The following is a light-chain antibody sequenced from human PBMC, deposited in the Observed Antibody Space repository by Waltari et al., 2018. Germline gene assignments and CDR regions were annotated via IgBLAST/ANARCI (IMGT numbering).Light chain of an antibody. CDR2: GAS. J-gene: IGKJ1*01. CDR1: QSVGRT. Sequence: EIVLTQSPGTLSLSPGERAILSCRASQSVGRTLAWYQQKPGQAPRLPIYGASNRATGIPDRFSGSGSGTDFSLTSSRLEPEDFSVYYCQHYVCLPVTFGQGTRVEI. V-gene: IGKV3-20*01. CDR3: QHYVCLPVT.